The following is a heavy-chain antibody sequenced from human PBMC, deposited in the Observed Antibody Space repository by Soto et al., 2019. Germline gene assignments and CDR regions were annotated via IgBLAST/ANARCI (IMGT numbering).Heavy chain of an antibody. V-gene: IGHV3-23*01. CDR2: ISGSGGSI. J-gene: IGHJ6*02. Sequence: EVQLLESGGGLVQPGGSLRLSCAASGFTFSSYAMSWVRQAPGKGLEWVSAISGSGGSIYYADSVKGRFTISRDNSKNTLYLQMNSLRAEDTAVYYCAKDKEVRYSSSWSYFYGMDVWGQGTTVTVSS. CDR1: GFTFSSYA. D-gene: IGHD6-13*01. CDR3: AKDKEVRYSSSWSYFYGMDV.